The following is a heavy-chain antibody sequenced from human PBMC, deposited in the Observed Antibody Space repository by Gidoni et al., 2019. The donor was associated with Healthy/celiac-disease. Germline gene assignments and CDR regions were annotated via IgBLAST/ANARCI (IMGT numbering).Heavy chain of an antibody. J-gene: IGHJ4*02. CDR3: ANGYCSGGSCYYDY. V-gene: IGHV3-30*18. CDR1: GFPFSSYG. CDR2: ISYDGSNK. Sequence: QVQLVESGGGVVQPGRSLRLSCAASGFPFSSYGLHWVRQAPGKGLEWVAVISYDGSNKYYADSVKGRFTISRDNSKNTLYLQMNSLRAEDTAVYYCANGYCSGGSCYYDYWGQGTLVTVSS. D-gene: IGHD2-15*01.